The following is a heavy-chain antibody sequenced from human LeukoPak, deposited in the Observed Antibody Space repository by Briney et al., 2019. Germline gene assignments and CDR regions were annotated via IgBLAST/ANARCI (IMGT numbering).Heavy chain of an antibody. CDR3: AAGYCSSTSCYPPYYYYYYYMDV. CDR2: ISYTSST. Sequence: SETLSLTCTVSGGSISSSTYYWGWIRQPPGKGLEWIGSISYTSSTYYNPSLKSRVTISVDTSKNQFSLRLSSVIAADTAVYYCAAGYCSSTSCYPPYYYYYYYMDVWGKGTTVTVSS. V-gene: IGHV4-39*07. CDR1: GGSISSSTYY. J-gene: IGHJ6*03. D-gene: IGHD2-2*01.